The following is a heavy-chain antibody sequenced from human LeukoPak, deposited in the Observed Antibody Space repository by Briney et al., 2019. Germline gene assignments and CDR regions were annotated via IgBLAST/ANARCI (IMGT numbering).Heavy chain of an antibody. CDR2: INPNSGGT. CDR1: GYTFTGYY. CDR3: AGGGFYSNYRWVELHFDY. V-gene: IGHV1-2*02. D-gene: IGHD4-11*01. J-gene: IGHJ4*02. Sequence: ASVKVSCKASGYTFTGYYMHYVRQAPGQGLEWMGWINPNSGGTHYAQKFQGRVTTTRDTSVNTVYMELSRLTSDDTAVYYCAGGGFYSNYRWVELHFDYWGQGTLVTVSS.